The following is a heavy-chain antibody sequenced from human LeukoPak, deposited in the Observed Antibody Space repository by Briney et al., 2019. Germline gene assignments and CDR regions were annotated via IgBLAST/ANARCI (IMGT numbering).Heavy chain of an antibody. Sequence: PSETLSLTCTVSGGPISSYYWSWIRQPPGKGLEWIGYIYYSGSTNYNPSLKSRVTISVDRSKNQFSLKLSSVTAADTAVYYCARTYYYGSEPFDYWGQGTLVTVSS. D-gene: IGHD3-10*01. CDR3: ARTYYYGSEPFDY. V-gene: IGHV4-59*12. J-gene: IGHJ4*02. CDR2: IYYSGST. CDR1: GGPISSYY.